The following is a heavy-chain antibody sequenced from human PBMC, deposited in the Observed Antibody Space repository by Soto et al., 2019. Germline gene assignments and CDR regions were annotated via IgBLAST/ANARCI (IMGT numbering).Heavy chain of an antibody. D-gene: IGHD3-22*01. Sequence: SETLSLTCAVYGGSFSGYYWSWIRQPPGKGLEWIGEINHSGSTNYNPSLKSRVTISVDTSKNQFSLKLSSVTAADTAVYYCARGTYYYDSSGYYYGGYYFDYWGQGTLVTVSS. CDR2: INHSGST. V-gene: IGHV4-34*01. CDR3: ARGTYYYDSSGYYYGGYYFDY. J-gene: IGHJ4*02. CDR1: GGSFSGYY.